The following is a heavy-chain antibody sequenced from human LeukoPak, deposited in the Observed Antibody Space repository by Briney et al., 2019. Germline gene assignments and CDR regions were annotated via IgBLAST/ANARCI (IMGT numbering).Heavy chain of an antibody. CDR2: ISSSSSYI. V-gene: IGHV3-21*01. CDR3: ARGTYYYDSSSYYDY. Sequence: GGSLRLSCAASGFTFSSYIMNWVRQAPWKGLEWVSSISSSSSYIYYADSVKGRFTISRDNAKNSLYLQMNSLRAEDTAVYYCARGTYYYDSSSYYDYWGQGTLVTVSS. D-gene: IGHD3-22*01. CDR1: GFTFSSYI. J-gene: IGHJ4*02.